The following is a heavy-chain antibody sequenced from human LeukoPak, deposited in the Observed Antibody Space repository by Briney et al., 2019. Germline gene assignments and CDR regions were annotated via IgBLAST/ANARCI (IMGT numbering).Heavy chain of an antibody. J-gene: IGHJ4*02. V-gene: IGHV4-30-2*01. Sequence: SETLSLTCTVSGGSISSYSWSWIRQPPGKGLEWIGYIYHSGSTYYNPSLKSRVTISVDRSKNQFSLKLSSVTAADTAVYYCARGNDILTGYDYWGQGTLVTVSS. CDR2: IYHSGST. CDR1: GGSISSYS. CDR3: ARGNDILTGYDY. D-gene: IGHD3-9*01.